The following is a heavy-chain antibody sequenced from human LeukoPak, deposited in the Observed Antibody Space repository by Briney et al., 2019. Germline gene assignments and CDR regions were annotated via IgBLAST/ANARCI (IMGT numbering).Heavy chain of an antibody. J-gene: IGHJ4*02. CDR2: IYPGDSDT. V-gene: IGHV5-51*01. CDR3: ARLTTYRNSYYFDY. CDR1: GYRFTSYW. D-gene: IGHD4-23*01. Sequence: GASLKISCKGSGYRFTSYWIGWVRRMPGKGLGWMGIIYPGDSDTRYSPSFQGQVTISADKSISTAYLQWSSLKATDTAMYYCARLTTYRNSYYFDYWGQGTLVTVSS.